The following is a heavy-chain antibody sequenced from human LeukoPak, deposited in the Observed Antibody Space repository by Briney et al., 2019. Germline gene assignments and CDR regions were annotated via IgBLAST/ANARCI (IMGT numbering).Heavy chain of an antibody. J-gene: IGHJ4*02. D-gene: IGHD3-10*02. Sequence: SETLSLTCTVSGGSISPYYWSWIRQPPGKGLEWLGYIYYSGNTDYNPTLKSRVAISVDTSKNQFSLKLSSVTAADTAVYYCARSTGSTMFIDYWGQGTLVTVSS. CDR1: GGSISPYY. V-gene: IGHV4-59*01. CDR3: ARSTGSTMFIDY. CDR2: IYYSGNT.